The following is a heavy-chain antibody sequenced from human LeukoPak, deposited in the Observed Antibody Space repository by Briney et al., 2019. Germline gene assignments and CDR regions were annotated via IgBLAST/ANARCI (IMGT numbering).Heavy chain of an antibody. V-gene: IGHV1-46*01. CDR1: GYTFTSYY. Sequence: ASVKVSCKASGYTFTSYYLHRVRQAPGQGLEWMGIINPSGGSTSYAQKFQGRVTMTRDTSTSTVYMELSSLRSEDTAVYYCATTDGGYYSRFYWGQGTLVTVSS. CDR3: ATTDGGYYSRFY. J-gene: IGHJ4*02. CDR2: INPSGGST. D-gene: IGHD3-22*01.